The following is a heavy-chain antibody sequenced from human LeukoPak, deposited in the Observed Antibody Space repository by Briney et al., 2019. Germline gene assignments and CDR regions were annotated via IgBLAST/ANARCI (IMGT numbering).Heavy chain of an antibody. CDR3: ARETRDGYIATTFDY. CDR2: IYYSGTT. D-gene: IGHD5-24*01. J-gene: IGHJ4*02. Sequence: PSETLSLTCTVSGGSISSRSNYWGWIRQPPGKGLEWIGSIYYSGTTYYSPSLKSRVTISVDTSKSQFSLKLGSVTAADTAVYYCARETRDGYIATTFDYWGQGALVTVSS. V-gene: IGHV4-39*02. CDR1: GGSISSRSNY.